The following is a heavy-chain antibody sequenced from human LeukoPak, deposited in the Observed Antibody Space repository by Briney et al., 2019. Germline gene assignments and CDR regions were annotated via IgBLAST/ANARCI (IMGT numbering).Heavy chain of an antibody. CDR2: ISSSSSYT. CDR1: GFTFSDYY. V-gene: IGHV3-11*06. D-gene: IGHD3-10*01. CDR3: ARGGHDYGSGSYY. Sequence: GGSLRLSCAASGFTFSDYYMSWIRQAPGKGLEWVSYISSSSSYTNYADSVKGRFTISRDNAKNSLYLQMNGLRAENTAVYYCARGGHDYGSGSYYWGQGTLVTVSS. J-gene: IGHJ4*02.